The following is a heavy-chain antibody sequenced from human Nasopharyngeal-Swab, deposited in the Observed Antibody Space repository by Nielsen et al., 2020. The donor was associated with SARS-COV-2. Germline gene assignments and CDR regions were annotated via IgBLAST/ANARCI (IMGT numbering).Heavy chain of an antibody. D-gene: IGHD4-17*01. J-gene: IGHJ4*02. V-gene: IGHV4-59*01. CDR1: GGSISSYY. CDR2: IYYSGST. CDR3: ARDTPSGDTVTTSPDFDY. Sequence: GSLRLSCTVSGGSISSYYWSWIRQPPGKGLEWIGYIYYSGSTNYNPSLKSRVTISVDTSKNQFSLKLSSVTAADTAVYYCARDTPSGDTVTTSPDFDYWGQGTLVTVSS.